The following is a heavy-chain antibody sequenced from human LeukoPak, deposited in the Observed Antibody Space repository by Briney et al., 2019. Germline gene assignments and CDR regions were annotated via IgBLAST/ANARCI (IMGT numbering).Heavy chain of an antibody. CDR2: IRYDGSNK. CDR1: GFTFSSYG. CDR3: AKDKDPWKSTSISDFDY. Sequence: GGSLRLSCAASGFTFSSYGMHWVRQAPGKGLEWVAFIRYDGSNKYYADSVKGRFAISRDNSKNTLYLQMNSLRAEDTAMYFCAKDKDPWKSTSISDFDYWGQGTLVTVSS. V-gene: IGHV3-30*02. D-gene: IGHD1-1*01. J-gene: IGHJ4*02.